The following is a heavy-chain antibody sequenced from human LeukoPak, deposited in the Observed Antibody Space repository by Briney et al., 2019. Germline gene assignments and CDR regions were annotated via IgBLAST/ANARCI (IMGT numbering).Heavy chain of an antibody. Sequence: GGSLRLSCAASGFTFSSYAMSWVRQAPGKGLEWVSAISGSGGSTYYADSVKGRFTISGDNSKNTLYLQMNSLRAEDTAVYYCAKDPTPYYYGSGSAFDIWGQGTMVTVSS. CDR2: ISGSGGST. V-gene: IGHV3-23*01. CDR3: AKDPTPYYYGSGSAFDI. D-gene: IGHD3-10*01. J-gene: IGHJ3*02. CDR1: GFTFSSYA.